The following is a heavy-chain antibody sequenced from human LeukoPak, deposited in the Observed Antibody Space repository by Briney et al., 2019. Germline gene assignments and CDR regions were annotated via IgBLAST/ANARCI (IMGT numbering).Heavy chain of an antibody. V-gene: IGHV1-69*04. CDR2: IIPILGIA. D-gene: IGHD3-22*01. CDR3: ARYDRSCYYFHY. J-gene: IGHJ4*02. Sequence: SVKVSCKASGYIFTSYGISWVRQAPGQGLEWMGRIIPILGIANYAQKFQGRVTITADKSTSTAYMELSSLRSEDTAVYYCARYDRSCYYFHYWGQGTLVTVSS. CDR1: GYIFTSYG.